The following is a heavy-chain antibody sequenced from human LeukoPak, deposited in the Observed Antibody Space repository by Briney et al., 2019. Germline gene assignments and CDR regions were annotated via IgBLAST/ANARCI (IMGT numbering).Heavy chain of an antibody. D-gene: IGHD6-13*01. V-gene: IGHV4-38-2*01. CDR1: GYSISSGYY. CDR2: IYHSGST. J-gene: IGHJ3*02. CDR3: ARQGRSSSSEPFDI. Sequence: SETLSLTCAASGYSISSGYYWGWIRQPPGKGLEWIGSIYHSGSTYYNPSLKSRVTISVDTSKNQFSLKLSSVTAADTAVYYCARQGRSSSSEPFDIWGQGTMVTVSS.